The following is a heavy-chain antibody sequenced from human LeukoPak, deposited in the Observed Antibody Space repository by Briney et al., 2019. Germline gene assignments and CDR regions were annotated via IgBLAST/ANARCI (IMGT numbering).Heavy chain of an antibody. J-gene: IGHJ4*02. D-gene: IGHD6-19*01. CDR3: ARDRSSGWYEDY. CDR2: ISYDGSNK. Sequence: GGSLRLSCAAPGFTCSSYAMHWVRQAPGKGLEWVAVISYDGSNKYYADSVKGRFTISRDNSKNTLYLQMNSLRAEDTAVYYCARDRSSGWYEDYWGQGTLVTVSS. CDR1: GFTCSSYA. V-gene: IGHV3-30-3*01.